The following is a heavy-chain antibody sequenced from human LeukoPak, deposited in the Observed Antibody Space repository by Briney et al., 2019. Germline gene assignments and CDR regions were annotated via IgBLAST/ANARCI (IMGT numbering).Heavy chain of an antibody. Sequence: SGTLSLTCAVYGGSFSGYYWSWIRQPPGKGREWIGEINHSGSTKYNPSLKSRVTISVDTSKDQLSLKPSSVTAADTAVYYCARGIPDYYDSSGLGYWGQGTLVTVSS. CDR2: INHSGST. CDR1: GGSFSGYY. V-gene: IGHV4-34*01. CDR3: ARGIPDYYDSSGLGY. J-gene: IGHJ4*02. D-gene: IGHD3-22*01.